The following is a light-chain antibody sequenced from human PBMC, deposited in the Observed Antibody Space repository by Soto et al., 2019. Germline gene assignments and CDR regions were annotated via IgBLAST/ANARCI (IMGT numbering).Light chain of an antibody. Sequence: QSVLTQPPSASGTPGQRVTISCSGSSSNIGSSTVNRYQQLSGTAPKLLIYSNNQRPSGVPDRFSGSKSGTSASLAISGLQSEDEADYYCAAWDDSLNGYVIGTGTKLTVL. J-gene: IGLJ1*01. CDR2: SNN. CDR3: AAWDDSLNGYV. CDR1: SSNIGSST. V-gene: IGLV1-44*01.